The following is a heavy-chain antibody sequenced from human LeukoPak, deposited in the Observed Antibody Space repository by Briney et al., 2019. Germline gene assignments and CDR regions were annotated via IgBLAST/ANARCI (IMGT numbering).Heavy chain of an antibody. Sequence: PGGSLRLSCAASGFTFSSYSMNWVRQAPGKGLEWVSSISSSSSYIYYADSVKGRFTISRNNAKNSLYLQMNSLRAEDTAVYYCARSPSIAARPREEQGWGQGTLVTVSS. CDR3: ARSPSIAARPREEQG. CDR1: GFTFSSYS. D-gene: IGHD6-6*01. CDR2: ISSSSSYI. V-gene: IGHV3-21*01. J-gene: IGHJ4*02.